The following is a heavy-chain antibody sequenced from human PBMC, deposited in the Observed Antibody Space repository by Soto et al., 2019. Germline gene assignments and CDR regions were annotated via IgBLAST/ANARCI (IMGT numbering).Heavy chain of an antibody. CDR1: GFTLSGYY. J-gene: IGHJ6*02. D-gene: IGHD4-4*01. V-gene: IGHV3-72*01. Sequence: GGSLRLSCVASGFTLSGYYVDWVRQAPGKGLEWVGRTRDKPNSYTTEYAASVEGRFTISRDDSKNSLYLQLNSLNTEDTAVYYCGRGGYRHYSAYYYYALDVWGPGTTVTVSS. CDR3: GRGGYRHYSAYYYYALDV. CDR2: TRDKPNSYTT.